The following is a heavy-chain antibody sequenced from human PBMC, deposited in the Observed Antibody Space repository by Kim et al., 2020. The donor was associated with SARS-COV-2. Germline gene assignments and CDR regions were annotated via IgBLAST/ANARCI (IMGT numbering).Heavy chain of an antibody. CDR2: IKSKTDGGTT. Sequence: GGSLRLSCAASGFTFSNAWMSWVRQAPGKGLEWVGRIKSKTDGGTTDYAAPVKGRFTISRDDSKNTLYLQMNSLKTEDTAVYYCTTEWAYCGGDCYQYAFDIWGQGTMVTVSS. D-gene: IGHD2-21*02. J-gene: IGHJ3*02. CDR3: TTEWAYCGGDCYQYAFDI. CDR1: GFTFSNAW. V-gene: IGHV3-15*01.